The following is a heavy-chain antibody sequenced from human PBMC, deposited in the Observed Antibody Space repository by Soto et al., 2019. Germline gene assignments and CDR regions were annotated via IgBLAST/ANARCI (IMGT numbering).Heavy chain of an antibody. Sequence: QVQLVESGGGLVKPGGSLRLSCAASGFTFSDYYMSWIRQAPGKGLEWVSYISSSSSYTNYAESVKGRFTISRDNAKNSLYLQMNSLRAENTAVYYCARDGAADGPFDYWGQGTLVTVSS. CDR2: ISSSSSYT. V-gene: IGHV3-11*05. D-gene: IGHD6-13*01. J-gene: IGHJ4*02. CDR3: ARDGAADGPFDY. CDR1: GFTFSDYY.